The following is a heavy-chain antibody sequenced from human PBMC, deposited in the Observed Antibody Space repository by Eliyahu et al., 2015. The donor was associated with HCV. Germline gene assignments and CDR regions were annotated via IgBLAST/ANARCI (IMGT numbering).Heavy chain of an antibody. CDR3: ASGGGGIAVAGTGGWFDP. Sequence: QVQLQESGPGLVKPSETLSLTCTXPGGSITTYXXSWIRQPPGKGLEWIGYIHYSGSTNYNPSLKSRVTISVDTSKXQFSLNLTSVTAADTAVYYCASGGGGIAVAGTGGWFDPWGQGTLVTVSS. J-gene: IGHJ5*02. CDR1: GGSITTYX. CDR2: IHYSGST. D-gene: IGHD6-19*01. V-gene: IGHV4-59*01.